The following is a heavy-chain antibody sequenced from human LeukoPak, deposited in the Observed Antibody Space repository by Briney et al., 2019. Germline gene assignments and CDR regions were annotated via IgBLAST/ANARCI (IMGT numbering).Heavy chain of an antibody. CDR3: ARDRVEAARPGDYYYYMDV. J-gene: IGHJ6*03. CDR2: IYYSGST. D-gene: IGHD6-6*01. CDR1: GGSISYYY. Sequence: SETLSLTCAVSGGSISYYYWSWIRQPPGKGLEWIGYIYYSGSTKYNPSLKSRVTISVDTSKKQFSLMLNSVTAADTAVYYCARDRVEAARPGDYYYYMDVWGKGTTVTVSS. V-gene: IGHV4-59*01.